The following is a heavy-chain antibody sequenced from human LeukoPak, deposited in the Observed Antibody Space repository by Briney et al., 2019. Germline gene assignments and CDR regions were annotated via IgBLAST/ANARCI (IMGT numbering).Heavy chain of an antibody. J-gene: IGHJ5*02. Sequence: SETLSLTCTVSGGSISSSSYYWGWIRQPPGKGLEWIGTIYYNGATQYNPSLKNRVTISIDTSKNQFSLKLSSVTAADTAVYYCARDQGSTYGFDPWGQGTLVTVSS. CDR1: GGSISSSSYY. V-gene: IGHV4-39*07. CDR3: ARDQGSTYGFDP. CDR2: IYYNGAT. D-gene: IGHD1-26*01.